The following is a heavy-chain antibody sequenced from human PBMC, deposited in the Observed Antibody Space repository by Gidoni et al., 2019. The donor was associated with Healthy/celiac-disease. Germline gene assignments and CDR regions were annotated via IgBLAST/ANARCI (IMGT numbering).Heavy chain of an antibody. D-gene: IGHD4-17*01. Sequence: EVQLVESGGGLVKHGGSLRLSCAASGFTFRNAWMRWVRQAPGKGLEWVGRIKSKTDGGTTDYAAPVKGRFTISRDDSKNTLYLQMNSLKTEDTAVYYCTTDTMTTVTFGYWGQGTLVTVSS. CDR2: IKSKTDGGTT. CDR3: TTDTMTTVTFGY. J-gene: IGHJ4*02. V-gene: IGHV3-15*01. CDR1: GFTFRNAW.